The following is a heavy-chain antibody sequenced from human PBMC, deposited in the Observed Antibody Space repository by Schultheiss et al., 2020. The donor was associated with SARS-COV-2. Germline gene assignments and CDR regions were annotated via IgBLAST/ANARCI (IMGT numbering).Heavy chain of an antibody. Sequence: SETLSLTCTVSGGSISSSSYYWGWIRQPPGKGLEWIGSIYYSGSTNYNPSLKSRVTISVDTSKNQFSLKLSSVTAADTAVYYCARGPAVVAATRYFDYWGQGTLVTVSS. CDR2: IYYSGST. CDR3: ARGPAVVAATRYFDY. V-gene: IGHV4-39*07. J-gene: IGHJ4*02. D-gene: IGHD2-15*01. CDR1: GGSISSSSYY.